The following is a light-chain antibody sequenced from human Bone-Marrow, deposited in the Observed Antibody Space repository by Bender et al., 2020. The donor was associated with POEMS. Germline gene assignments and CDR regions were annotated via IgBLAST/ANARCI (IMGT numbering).Light chain of an antibody. CDR2: DVS. J-gene: IGLJ2*01. Sequence: QSALTQPASVSGSPGQSITISCTGASSDVGGYNYVSWYQQHPGKAPKLMIYDVSNRPSGVSDRFSGSKSGNTASLTISGLQAEDEADYYCCSHTTSSTLFGGGSKVIVL. V-gene: IGLV2-14*01. CDR1: SSDVGGYNY. CDR3: CSHTTSSTL.